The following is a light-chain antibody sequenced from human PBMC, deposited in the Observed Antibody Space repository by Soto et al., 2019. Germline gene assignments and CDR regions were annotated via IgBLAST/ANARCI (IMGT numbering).Light chain of an antibody. J-gene: IGLJ1*01. Sequence: QSVLTQPPSVSGAPGQRVTISCTGSSSNIGAGYDVHWYQQLPGTAPKLLIYGNSNRPSGVPDRFSGPKSGTSASLAITGLQAEDEADYYCQSYDSSLSGSYVFGTGTKLTVL. CDR1: SSNIGAGYD. V-gene: IGLV1-40*01. CDR2: GNS. CDR3: QSYDSSLSGSYV.